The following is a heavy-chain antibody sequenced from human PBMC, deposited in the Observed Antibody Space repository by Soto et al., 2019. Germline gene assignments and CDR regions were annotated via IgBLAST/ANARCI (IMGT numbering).Heavy chain of an antibody. CDR2: IYYSGST. V-gene: IGHV4-31*03. CDR3: ARSFGVAGAGPFDY. CDR1: GGSISSGGYY. J-gene: IGHJ4*02. D-gene: IGHD6-13*01. Sequence: SETLSLTCTVYGGSISSGGYYWSWIRQHPGKGLEWIGYIYYSGSTYYNPSLKSRVTISVDTSKNQFSLKLSSVTAADTAVYYCARSFGVAGAGPFDYWGQGTLVTVSS.